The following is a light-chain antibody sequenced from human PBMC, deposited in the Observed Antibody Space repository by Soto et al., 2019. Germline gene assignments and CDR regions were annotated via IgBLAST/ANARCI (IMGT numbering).Light chain of an antibody. V-gene: IGKV1-5*01. J-gene: IGKJ1*01. CDR1: QSISSW. CDR3: QQYNNYSGT. CDR2: DAS. Sequence: DIQMTQSPSTLSASVGDRVTITCRASQSISSWLAWYQQKPGKAPKLLIYDASSLQSGVPSRFSGSGSGTDFTLTISSRQPADFATYYCQQYNNYSGTFGQGTKVDIK.